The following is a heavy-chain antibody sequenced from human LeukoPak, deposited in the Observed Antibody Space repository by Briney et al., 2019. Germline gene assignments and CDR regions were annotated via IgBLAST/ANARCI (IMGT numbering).Heavy chain of an antibody. Sequence: SETLSLTCTVSGGSISSYYWSWIRQPAGKGLEWIGRIYTSGSTNYNPSLKGRVTMSVDTSKNQFSLKLISVTAADTAVYYCARDPRELNYDSSGYYYYYYYYMDVWGKGTTVTVSS. D-gene: IGHD3-22*01. CDR1: GGSISSYY. J-gene: IGHJ6*03. CDR2: IYTSGST. CDR3: ARDPRELNYDSSGYYYYYYYYMDV. V-gene: IGHV4-4*07.